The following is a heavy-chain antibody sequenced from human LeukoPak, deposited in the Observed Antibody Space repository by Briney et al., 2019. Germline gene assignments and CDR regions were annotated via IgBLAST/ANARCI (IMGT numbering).Heavy chain of an antibody. J-gene: IGHJ4*02. Sequence: ASVKVSCKASGYTFTGYYMHWVRQAPGQGLEWMGWIDPNKGDTKYPQKFKGRVSMTRDTSFSTAYMELSRLTSDDTAVYYCAIRTGTYPYYFDYWGQGTPVTVSS. CDR3: AIRTGTYPYYFDY. CDR1: GYTFTGYY. CDR2: IDPNKGDT. V-gene: IGHV1-2*02. D-gene: IGHD1-26*01.